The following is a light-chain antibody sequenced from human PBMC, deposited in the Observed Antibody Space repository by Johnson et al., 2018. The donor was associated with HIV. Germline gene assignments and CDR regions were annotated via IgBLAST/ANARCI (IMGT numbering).Light chain of an antibody. CDR2: QDS. CDR3: GTWNNSLNVYV. CDR1: KLGDQY. Sequence: LTQPPSVSVSPGQTASITCSGDKLGDQYACWYQQKPGQSPVLVIYQDSKRPSGIPERFSGSKSGASATLDITGLQTGDAADYYCGTWNNSLNVYVFGTGTRGTVL. V-gene: IGLV3-1*01. J-gene: IGLJ1*01.